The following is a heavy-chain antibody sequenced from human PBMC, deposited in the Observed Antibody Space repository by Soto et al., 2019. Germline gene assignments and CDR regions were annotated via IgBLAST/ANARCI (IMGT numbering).Heavy chain of an antibody. CDR2: ISSDSSTT. CDR1: GFTFSSYW. D-gene: IGHD2-15*01. Sequence: GGSLRLSCAASGFTFSSYWMHWVRQAPGKGLVWVSRISSDSSTTSYADSVKGRFTISRDNAKNSLYLQMNSLRAEDTAVYYCAREMAALNYFDYWGQGTLVTVSS. CDR3: AREMAALNYFDY. J-gene: IGHJ4*02. V-gene: IGHV3-74*01.